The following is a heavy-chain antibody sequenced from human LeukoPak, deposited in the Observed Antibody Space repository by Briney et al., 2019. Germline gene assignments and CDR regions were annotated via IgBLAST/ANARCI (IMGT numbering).Heavy chain of an antibody. CDR2: IYSGGST. J-gene: IGHJ3*02. V-gene: IGHV3-66*01. CDR3: AREGATTAFDI. D-gene: IGHD1-26*01. Sequence: PGGSLRLSCAAPGFTVSSNYMNWVRQAPGKGLEWVSVIYSGGSTYYADPVKGRFSISRDNSKNTLYLQMNSLRAEDTAVYYCAREGATTAFDIWGQGTMVTVSS. CDR1: GFTVSSNY.